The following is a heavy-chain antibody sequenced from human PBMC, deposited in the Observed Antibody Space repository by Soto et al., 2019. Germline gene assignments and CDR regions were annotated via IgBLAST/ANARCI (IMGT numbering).Heavy chain of an antibody. V-gene: IGHV4-59*08. CDR1: GGSISSYY. J-gene: IGHJ5*02. CDR3: ARPILGVNWFDP. CDR2: IYYSGST. D-gene: IGHD2-8*02. Sequence: SETLSLTCTVSGGSISSYYWSWIRQPPGKGLEWIGYIYYSGSTYYNPSLKSRVTISVDTSKNQFSLKLSSVTAADTAVYYCARPILGVNWFDPWGQGTLVTVSS.